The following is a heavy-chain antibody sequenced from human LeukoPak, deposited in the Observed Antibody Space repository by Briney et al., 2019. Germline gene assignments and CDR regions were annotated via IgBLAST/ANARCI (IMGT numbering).Heavy chain of an antibody. D-gene: IGHD1-26*01. CDR1: GYTFTGYY. V-gene: IGHV1-2*04. Sequence: ASVKVSCKASGYTFTGYYMHWVRQAPGQGLEWMGWINPNSGGTNYAQKFQGWVTMTRDTSISTAYMELSRLRSDDTAVYYCAREGALEYSGEFIFDYWGQGTLVTVSS. CDR2: INPNSGGT. CDR3: AREGALEYSGEFIFDY. J-gene: IGHJ4*02.